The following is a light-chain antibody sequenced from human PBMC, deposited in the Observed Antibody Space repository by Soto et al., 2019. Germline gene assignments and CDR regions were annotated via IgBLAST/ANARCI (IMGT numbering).Light chain of an antibody. Sequence: SPDSLAVSMGERTTIHCKSSQSLLFSTNNKNYFAWYQQKPGQPPKLLIYWASTRESGVPDRFNGSGSGTDFTLTISSLQAEDVALYYSPEPYSTPLSSGGRAKVDIK. J-gene: IGKJ4*01. CDR1: QSLLFSTNNKNY. V-gene: IGKV4-1*01. CDR2: WAS. CDR3: PEPYSTPLS.